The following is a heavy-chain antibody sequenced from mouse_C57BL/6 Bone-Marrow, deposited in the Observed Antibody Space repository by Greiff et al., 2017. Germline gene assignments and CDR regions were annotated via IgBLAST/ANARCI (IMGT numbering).Heavy chain of an antibody. J-gene: IGHJ1*03. D-gene: IGHD1-1*01. CDR1: GYTFTDYE. V-gene: IGHV1-15*01. CDR3: TRGRCTTVVAHWYFDV. CDR2: FDPENGGT. Sequence: VQLQQSGAELVRPGASVTLSCKASGYTFTDYEMHWVKQTPVHGLEWIGAFDPENGGTAYNQKFKGKAILTADKSSSPAYMELRSRTSEDSAVYYCTRGRCTTVVAHWYFDVWGTGTTVTVSA.